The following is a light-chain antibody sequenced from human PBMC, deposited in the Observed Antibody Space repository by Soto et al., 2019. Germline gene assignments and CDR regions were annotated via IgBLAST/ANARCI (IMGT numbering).Light chain of an antibody. CDR3: MQTLRAPVG. CDR2: LGS. V-gene: IGKV2-28*01. Sequence: DIVMTQSPLSLPVAPGEPAAISCRSSQSLLHANGYNYVNWFLQKPGQSPLLLIYLGSNRASGVPDRFSGSGSGKDFAMKISRVEAEDVGVYYCMQTLRAPVGFGQGTKLQIK. J-gene: IGKJ2*03. CDR1: QSLLHANGYNY.